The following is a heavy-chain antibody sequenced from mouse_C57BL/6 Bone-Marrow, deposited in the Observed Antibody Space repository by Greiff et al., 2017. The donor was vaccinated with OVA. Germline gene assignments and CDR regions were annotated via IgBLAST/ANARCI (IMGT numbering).Heavy chain of an antibody. CDR2: ILPGSGST. D-gene: IGHD1-2*01. V-gene: IGHV1-9*01. CDR3: ARRTLRRSLRRGLLFAY. J-gene: IGHJ3*01. Sequence: QVQLKESGAELLKPGASVKLSCKATGYTFTGYWIEWVKQRPGHGLEWIGEILPGSGSTNYNEKFKGKATFTADTSSNTAYMQLSSLTTEDSAIYYCARRTLRRSLRRGLLFAYWGQGTLVTVSA. CDR1: GYTFTGYW.